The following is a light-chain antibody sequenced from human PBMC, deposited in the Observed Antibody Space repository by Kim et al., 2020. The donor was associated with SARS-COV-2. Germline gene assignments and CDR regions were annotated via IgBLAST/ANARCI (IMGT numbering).Light chain of an antibody. CDR3: QAWDSSTYV. Sequence: SYELTQPPSVSVSPGQTASITCSGDKLGDKYACWYQQKPGQSPVLVIYQDTNRPSGIPERFSGSNSGNTATLTISGTQAMDEADYYCQAWDSSTYVFGTGPKV. V-gene: IGLV3-1*01. CDR1: KLGDKY. J-gene: IGLJ1*01. CDR2: QDT.